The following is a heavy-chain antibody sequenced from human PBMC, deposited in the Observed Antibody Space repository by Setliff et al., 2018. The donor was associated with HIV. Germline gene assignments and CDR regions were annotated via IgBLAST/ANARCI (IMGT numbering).Heavy chain of an antibody. Sequence: SVKVSCKASGGTFSSYAISWVRQAPGQGLEWMGGIIPIFGTANYAQKFQGRVTVTADESTSTAYMELSSLRSEDTAVYYCARSAKSGAWTYYDFWSGYSYYYMDVWGKGTTVTVS. CDR3: ARSAKSGAWTYYDFWSGYSYYYMDV. CDR2: IIPIFGTA. D-gene: IGHD3-3*01. V-gene: IGHV1-69*13. CDR1: GGTFSSYA. J-gene: IGHJ6*03.